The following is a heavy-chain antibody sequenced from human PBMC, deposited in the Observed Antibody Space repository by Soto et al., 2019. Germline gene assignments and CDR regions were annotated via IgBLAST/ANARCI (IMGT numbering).Heavy chain of an antibody. D-gene: IGHD7-27*01. CDR3: ARQSKWGAFDI. Sequence: SETLSLTCAVSGYSISSGYYWGWIRQPPGEGLEWIGSIYHSGSTYYNPSLKSRVTISVDTSKNQFSLKLSSVTAADTAVYYCARQSKWGAFDIWGQGTMVTVSS. J-gene: IGHJ3*02. CDR2: IYHSGST. CDR1: GYSISSGYY. V-gene: IGHV4-38-2*01.